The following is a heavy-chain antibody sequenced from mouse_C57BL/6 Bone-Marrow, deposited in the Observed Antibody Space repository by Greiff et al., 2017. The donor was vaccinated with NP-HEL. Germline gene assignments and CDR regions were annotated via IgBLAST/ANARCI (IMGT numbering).Heavy chain of an antibody. Sequence: QVQLKQPGAELVKPGASVKMSCKASGYTFTSYWITWVKQRPGQGLEWIGDIYPGSGSTNYNEKFKSKATLTVDTSSSTAYMQLSSLTSEDSAVYYCATTMVKGDWFAYWGQGTLVTVSA. J-gene: IGHJ3*01. D-gene: IGHD2-1*01. V-gene: IGHV1-55*01. CDR3: ATTMVKGDWFAY. CDR2: IYPGSGST. CDR1: GYTFTSYW.